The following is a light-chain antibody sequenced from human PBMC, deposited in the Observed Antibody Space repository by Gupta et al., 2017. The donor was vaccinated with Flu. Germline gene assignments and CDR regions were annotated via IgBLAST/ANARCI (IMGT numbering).Light chain of an antibody. Sequence: EIVMTQSPATLSVSPGERATLSCRASQSVSSNLAWYQQKPGQAPRLLIYGASTRATGIPARFSGSGSGTEFTLTISSLQSEDFAVYYCQQYNNWPVWTFGQGTKVE. CDR3: QQYNNWPVWT. V-gene: IGKV3-15*01. CDR2: GAS. J-gene: IGKJ1*01. CDR1: QSVSSN.